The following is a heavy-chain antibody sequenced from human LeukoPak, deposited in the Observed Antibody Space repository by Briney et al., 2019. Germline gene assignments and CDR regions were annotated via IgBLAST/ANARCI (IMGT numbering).Heavy chain of an antibody. CDR3: ARHLTFDI. Sequence: ASVKVSCKASGYTFPSYAITWVRQAPGQGLEWMGWISANNGYTNYAQKLQGRVTMTTDTSTSTAYMELRSLRSDDTAVYYCARHLTFDIWGQGTMVTVSS. V-gene: IGHV1-18*01. CDR1: GYTFPSYA. CDR2: ISANNGYT. J-gene: IGHJ3*02.